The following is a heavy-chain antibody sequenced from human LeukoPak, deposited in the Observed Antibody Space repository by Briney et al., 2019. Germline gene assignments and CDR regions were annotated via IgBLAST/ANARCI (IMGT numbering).Heavy chain of an antibody. D-gene: IGHD5-18*01. V-gene: IGHV3-33*01. CDR1: GFTFSSYG. CDR3: ARDKGGGYSYTDY. J-gene: IGHJ4*02. CDR2: IWYDGGNK. Sequence: GRSLRLSCAASGFTFSSYGMHWVLQAPGKGLEWVATIWYDGGNKYYADSVKGRFTISRDNSKNTLDLQMNSLRAEDTAVYYCARDKGGGYSYTDYWGQGTLVTVSS.